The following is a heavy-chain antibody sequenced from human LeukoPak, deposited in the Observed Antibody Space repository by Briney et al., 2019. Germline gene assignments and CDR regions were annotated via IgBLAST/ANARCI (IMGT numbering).Heavy chain of an antibody. J-gene: IGHJ6*03. V-gene: IGHV3-48*01. Sequence: PGGSLRLSCTVSGFTVSSNSMNWVRQAPGKGLEWVSYISSSSSTIYYAGSVKGRFTISRDNAKNSLYLQMNSLRAEDTAVYYCARDVRYYGSRSPIPRSYYYYYMDVWGKGTTVTVSS. CDR1: GFTVSSNS. CDR3: ARDVRYYGSRSPIPRSYYYYYMDV. D-gene: IGHD3-10*01. CDR2: ISSSSSTI.